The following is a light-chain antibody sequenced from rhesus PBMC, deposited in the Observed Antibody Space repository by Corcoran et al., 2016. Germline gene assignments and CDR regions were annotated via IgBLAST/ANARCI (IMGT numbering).Light chain of an antibody. J-gene: IGKJ2*01. CDR2: QVA. CDR1: QSLVHTDGKTS. Sequence: DVVMTQSPLSLPVTLGQPASISCRSSQSLVHTDGKTSLNWLHQKPGQPPRRLIYQVANRDSGVPDRFSGSGAGTDFTLKISRVEAEDVGVYYCMQGTHWPPYSFGQGTKVEIK. V-gene: IGKV2S9*01. CDR3: MQGTHWPPYS.